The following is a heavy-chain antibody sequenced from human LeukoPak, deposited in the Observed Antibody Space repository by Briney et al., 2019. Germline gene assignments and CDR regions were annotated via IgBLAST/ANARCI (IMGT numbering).Heavy chain of an antibody. J-gene: IGHJ4*02. Sequence: ASVKVSCKASGYTFTSYAMNWVRQAPGQGLEWMGWINTNNGNPSYAQGFTGRFVFSLDTSVSTAYLQIGSLKAEDTAVYYCAREGGVATYDYWGQGTLVTVSS. CDR3: AREGGVATYDY. V-gene: IGHV7-4-1*01. CDR1: GYTFTSYA. D-gene: IGHD2-15*01. CDR2: INTNNGNP.